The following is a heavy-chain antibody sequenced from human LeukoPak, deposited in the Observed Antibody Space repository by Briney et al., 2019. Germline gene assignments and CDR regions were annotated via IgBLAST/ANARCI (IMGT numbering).Heavy chain of an antibody. CDR3: AKLYSSSWYNGFDP. V-gene: IGHV4-59*01. Sequence: PSETLSLTCTVSGGSISSYYWSWIRQPPGKGLEWIGYIYYSGSTNYNPSLKSRVTISVDTSKNQFSLKLGSVTAADTAVYYCAKLYSSSWYNGFDPWGQGTLVTVSS. J-gene: IGHJ5*02. CDR2: IYYSGST. D-gene: IGHD6-13*01. CDR1: GGSISSYY.